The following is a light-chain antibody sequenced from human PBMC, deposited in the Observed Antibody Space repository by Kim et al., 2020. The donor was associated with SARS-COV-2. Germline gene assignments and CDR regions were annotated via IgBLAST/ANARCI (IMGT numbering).Light chain of an antibody. Sequence: EIVFTQSPGTLSLSPGERATLSCRTSQSVSSSYLAWYQQKPGQPPRLLIYGASSRATGIPDRFSGSRSGTDFTLTISRLGPEDFAVYYCQQYGSSPYTFGQGTKLEI. J-gene: IGKJ2*01. V-gene: IGKV3-20*01. CDR3: QQYGSSPYT. CDR1: QSVSSSY. CDR2: GAS.